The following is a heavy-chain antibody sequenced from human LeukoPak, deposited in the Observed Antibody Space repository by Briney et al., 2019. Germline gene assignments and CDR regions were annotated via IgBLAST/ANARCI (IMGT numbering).Heavy chain of an antibody. Sequence: GGSLRLSCAASGFTFSNFLMSWIRQVPGKGLEWVAHIKTDGSEKYYVDSVKGRFTISRDNPKKSLYLQMNSLSVEDTAVYYCTGIVYWGQGTRVTVSS. J-gene: IGHJ4*02. CDR2: IKTDGSEK. CDR1: GFTFSNFL. CDR3: TGIVY. V-gene: IGHV3-7*01.